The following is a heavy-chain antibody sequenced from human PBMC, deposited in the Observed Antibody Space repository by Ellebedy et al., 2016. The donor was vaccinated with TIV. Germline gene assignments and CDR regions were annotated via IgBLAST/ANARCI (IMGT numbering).Heavy chain of an antibody. CDR1: GFTFSYYG. D-gene: IGHD6-13*01. CDR3: AKTQGIATYFDY. CDR2: IRYDGSNK. Sequence: PGGSLRLSCAASGFTFSYYGMHWVRQAPGKGLEWVAFIRYDGSNKYYADSVKGRFTISRDNSKNTLYLQMNSLRAEDTAIYYCAKTQGIATYFDYWGQGTLVTDSS. J-gene: IGHJ4*02. V-gene: IGHV3-30*02.